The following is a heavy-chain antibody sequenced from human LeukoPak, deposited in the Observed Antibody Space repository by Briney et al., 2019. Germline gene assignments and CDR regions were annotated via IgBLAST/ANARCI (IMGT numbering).Heavy chain of an antibody. D-gene: IGHD6-13*01. V-gene: IGHV3-7*01. CDR1: GFTFSNYW. CDR2: IKQDGGVK. CDR3: ARIGYSSSCTDY. Sequence: GGSLRLSCAASGFTFSNYWMTWVRQAPGKGLEWVANIKQDGGVKYYVDSVKGRFTISRDDAKNSVYLQMNGLRAEDTAAYYCARIGYSSSCTDYWGQGTQVIVSS. J-gene: IGHJ4*02.